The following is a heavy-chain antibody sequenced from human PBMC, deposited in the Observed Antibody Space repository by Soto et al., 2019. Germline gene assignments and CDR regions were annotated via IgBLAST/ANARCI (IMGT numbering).Heavy chain of an antibody. CDR3: ARVYDSMTFDI. Sequence: GXSLNISCKGSGYSFTSYWLSWLRQIPGKGLEWMGRIDPSDSYTNYSPSFQGHVTISADKSISTAYLQWSSLKASDTAMYYCARVYDSMTFDIWGQGTMVTVSS. V-gene: IGHV5-10-1*01. CDR2: IDPSDSYT. J-gene: IGHJ3*02. D-gene: IGHD3-22*01. CDR1: GYSFTSYW.